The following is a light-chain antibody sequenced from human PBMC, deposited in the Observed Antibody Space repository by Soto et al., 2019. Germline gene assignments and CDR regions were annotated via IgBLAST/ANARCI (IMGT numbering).Light chain of an antibody. V-gene: IGLV1-44*01. CDR2: SNN. CDR3: AAWDDSLNGHVV. J-gene: IGLJ2*01. CDR1: NSNIGKNT. Sequence: QSVLTQPPSASGTPVQRLSISCSGSNSNIGKNTVNWYQQLPRTAPKLLIYSNNQRPSGVPERFSGSKSGTSASLAISGLQSEDEADYYCAAWDDSLNGHVVFGGGTKVTVL.